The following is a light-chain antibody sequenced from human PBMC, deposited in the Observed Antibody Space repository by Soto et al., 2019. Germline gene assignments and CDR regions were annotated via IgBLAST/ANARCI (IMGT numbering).Light chain of an antibody. CDR1: SSDVGGYNY. CDR2: DVS. Sequence: QSALTQPASVSGSPGQSITISCTGTSSDVGGYNYVSWYQQHPGKAPQLMIYDVSNRPSGVSNRFSGSKSGNTASLTISGLQAGDEADYYFISYTSSSTLVAFGGGTKLTVL. CDR3: ISYTSSSTLVA. V-gene: IGLV2-14*01. J-gene: IGLJ3*02.